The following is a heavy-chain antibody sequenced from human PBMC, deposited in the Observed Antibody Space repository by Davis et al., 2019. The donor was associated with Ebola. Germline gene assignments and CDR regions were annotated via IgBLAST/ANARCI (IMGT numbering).Heavy chain of an antibody. CDR1: GYSFTSYW. J-gene: IGHJ4*02. CDR2: IYPGDSDT. CDR3: ARRHYYDSSGYYYFDY. Sequence: GGSLRLSCQGSGYSFTSYWIGWVRQLPGKGLEWMGIIYPGDSDTRYSPSFQGQVTISADKSISTAYLQWSSLKASDTAMYYCARRHYYDSSGYYYFDYWGQGTLVTVSS. V-gene: IGHV5-51*01. D-gene: IGHD3-22*01.